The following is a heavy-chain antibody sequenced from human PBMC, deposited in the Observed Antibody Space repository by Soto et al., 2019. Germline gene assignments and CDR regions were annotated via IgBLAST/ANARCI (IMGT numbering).Heavy chain of an antibody. D-gene: IGHD1-26*01. V-gene: IGHV4-34*01. CDR3: ARGLPTGRSYYCSVMEV. CDR2: INHSGST. Sequence: RIIKNQGKGLEWIGEINHSGSTNYNPSLKSRVTISVDTSKNQFTLKLSSVTAADTAVYYCARGLPTGRSYYCSVMEVLGHGTTV. J-gene: IGHJ6*02.